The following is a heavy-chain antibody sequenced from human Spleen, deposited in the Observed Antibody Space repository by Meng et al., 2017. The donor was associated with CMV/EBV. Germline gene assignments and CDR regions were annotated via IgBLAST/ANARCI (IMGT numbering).Heavy chain of an antibody. CDR1: GFTFDDFM. Sequence: GESLKISCAASGFTFDDFMMYWVRQAPGKGLEWVSLITWSGDMTSYADSVKGRFTISRDNSKNFLYLEMVSLRSEDTALYYCAKGRGYSYALPFDFWGQGTLVTVSS. J-gene: IGHJ4*01. CDR3: AKGRGYSYALPFDF. V-gene: IGHV3-43*01. CDR2: ITWSGDMT. D-gene: IGHD5-18*01.